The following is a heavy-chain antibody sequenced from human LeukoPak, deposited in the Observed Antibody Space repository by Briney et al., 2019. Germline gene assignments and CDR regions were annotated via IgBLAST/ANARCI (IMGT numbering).Heavy chain of an antibody. D-gene: IGHD6-13*01. V-gene: IGHV3-30-3*01. CDR2: ILYDGSKK. J-gene: IGHJ4*02. CDR3: ARTLYSSSWYHESPPYDY. CDR1: GFTFSGYP. Sequence: GKSLRLSCAASGFTFSGYPIHWVRQAPGKGLEWVAVILYDGSKKYHADSVKGRFTISRDNSKNTLFLQMNSLRAEDTAVYYCARTLYSSSWYHESPPYDYWGQGTLVTVSS.